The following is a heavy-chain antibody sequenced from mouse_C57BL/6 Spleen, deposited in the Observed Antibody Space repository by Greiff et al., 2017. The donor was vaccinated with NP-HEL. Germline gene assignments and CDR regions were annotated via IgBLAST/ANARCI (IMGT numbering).Heavy chain of an antibody. V-gene: IGHV1-18*01. CDR2: INPNNGGT. CDR1: GYTFTDYN. CDR3: ARRSPIYLYYYDY. Sequence: EVQLQQSGPELVKPGASVKIPCKASGYTFTDYNMDWVKQSHGKSLEWIGDINPNNGGTNYNQKFKGKATLTVDKSSSTAYMELRSLTSEDTAVYYCARRSPIYLYYYDYWGQGTTLTVSS. D-gene: IGHD2-1*01. J-gene: IGHJ2*01.